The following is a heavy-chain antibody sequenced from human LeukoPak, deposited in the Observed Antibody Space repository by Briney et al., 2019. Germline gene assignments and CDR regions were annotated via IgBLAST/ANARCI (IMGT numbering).Heavy chain of an antibody. Sequence: SETLSLTCTVSGGSISGYYWSWIRQPPGKGLEWIAYIYYTGSTNYNPSLKSRVTISLDTPKNQFSLKLTSVTAADTAVYYCVRLSVVSPHRYFDLWGRGTLVTVSS. CDR3: VRLSVVSPHRYFDL. D-gene: IGHD4-23*01. CDR2: IYYTGST. J-gene: IGHJ2*01. V-gene: IGHV4-59*08. CDR1: GGSISGYY.